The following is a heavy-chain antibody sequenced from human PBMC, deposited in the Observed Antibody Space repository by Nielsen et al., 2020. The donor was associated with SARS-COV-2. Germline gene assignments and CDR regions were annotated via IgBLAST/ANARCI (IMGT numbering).Heavy chain of an antibody. Sequence: LKISCAASVFTVSSIYMSRVRQAPGKGLELVSVIYSGGSTYYADSVKGRFTISRDNSKNTLYLQMNSLRAEDTAVYYCARGHTSAAAGSSHAFDIWGQGTMVTVSS. CDR2: IYSGGST. J-gene: IGHJ3*02. D-gene: IGHD6-13*01. CDR3: ARGHTSAAAGSSHAFDI. CDR1: VFTVSSIY. V-gene: IGHV3-66*01.